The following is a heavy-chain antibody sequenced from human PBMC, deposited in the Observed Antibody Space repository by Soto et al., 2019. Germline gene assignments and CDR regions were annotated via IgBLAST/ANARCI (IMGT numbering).Heavy chain of an antibody. CDR1: GFTFGDYA. V-gene: IGHV3-49*05. CDR2: IRSKAYGGTT. CDR3: STNYYDSSGYDNWFDP. Sequence: EVQLVESGGGLVKPGRSLRLSCTASGFTFGDYAMSWFRQAPGKGLEWVGFIRSKAYGGTTHYAASVKGRFTISRDDSKSIAYLQMNSLKTEDTAVYYCSTNYYDSSGYDNWFDPWGQGTLGTVSS. D-gene: IGHD3-22*01. J-gene: IGHJ5*02.